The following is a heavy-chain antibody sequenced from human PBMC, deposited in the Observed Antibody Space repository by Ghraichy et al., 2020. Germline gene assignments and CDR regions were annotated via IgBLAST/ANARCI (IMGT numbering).Heavy chain of an antibody. Sequence: GGSLRLSCAASGFTFSSYAMSWVRQAPGKGLEWVSAISGSGRSASYADSVQGRFTISRDNSKNTLYLQMNSLRAEDTAIYYCAKSSGPRPEDYDSSGDYYIDFDCWGQGTLVTVAS. D-gene: IGHD3-22*01. J-gene: IGHJ4*02. CDR1: GFTFSSYA. CDR2: ISGSGRSA. V-gene: IGHV3-23*01. CDR3: AKSSGPRPEDYDSSGDYYIDFDC.